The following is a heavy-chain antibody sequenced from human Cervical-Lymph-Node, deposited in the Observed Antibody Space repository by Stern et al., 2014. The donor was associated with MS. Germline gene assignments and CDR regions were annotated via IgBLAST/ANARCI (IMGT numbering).Heavy chain of an antibody. CDR1: GYTFTSYY. J-gene: IGHJ4*02. V-gene: IGHV1-46*03. CDR2: INPSGDGT. Sequence: VQLVESGAEVTKPAASVKVSCKASGYTFTSYYMHWVRQAPGQGLEWMGIINPSGDGTTYAQKFQGRLTMTRDTSTSTVYMELSSLRSEDTAVYYCTRPLAGTTLLFDYWGQGTLVTVSS. D-gene: IGHD1-1*01. CDR3: TRPLAGTTLLFDY.